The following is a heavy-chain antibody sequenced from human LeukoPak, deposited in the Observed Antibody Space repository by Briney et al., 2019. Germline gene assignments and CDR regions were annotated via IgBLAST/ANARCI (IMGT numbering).Heavy chain of an antibody. CDR2: ISYDGSNK. CDR3: AGGGGLDV. J-gene: IGHJ6*02. D-gene: IGHD3-16*01. V-gene: IGHV3-30*03. Sequence: GGSLRLSCAASGFTFSSSGMNWVRQAPGKGLEWVAVISYDGSNKYYADSVKGRFTFSRDNSKNTLYLQMNSLRAEDTAVYFCAGGGGLDVWGQGATVTVSS. CDR1: GFTFSSSG.